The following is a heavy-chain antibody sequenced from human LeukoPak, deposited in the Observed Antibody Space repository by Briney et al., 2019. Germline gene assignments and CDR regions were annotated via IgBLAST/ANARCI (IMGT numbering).Heavy chain of an antibody. CDR3: AREGIAAKDYYGMDV. D-gene: IGHD6-13*01. Sequence: GSLRLSCAASGFTFSSYGMHWVRQAPGKGLEWVAVMWYDGSNKYYADSVKGRFTISRDNSKNTLYLQMNSLRAEDTAVYYCAREGIAAKDYYGMDVWGQGTTVTVSS. CDR1: GFTFSSYG. CDR2: MWYDGSNK. J-gene: IGHJ6*02. V-gene: IGHV3-33*01.